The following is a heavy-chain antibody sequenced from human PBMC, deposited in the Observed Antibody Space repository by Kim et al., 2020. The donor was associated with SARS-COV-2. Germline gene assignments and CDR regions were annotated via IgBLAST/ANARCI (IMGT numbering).Heavy chain of an antibody. D-gene: IGHD3-10*01. Sequence: KGRVTISRDNAKNTLYLQMNSLRAEDTAVYYCAKDNYGSGSYYKFLAFDYWGQGTLVTVSS. CDR3: AKDNYGSGSYYKFLAFDY. J-gene: IGHJ4*02. V-gene: IGHV3-23*01.